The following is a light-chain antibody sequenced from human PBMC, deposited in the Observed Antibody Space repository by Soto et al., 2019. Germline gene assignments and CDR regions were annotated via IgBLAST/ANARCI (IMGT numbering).Light chain of an antibody. CDR1: SSNIGAGFD. CDR3: CSYAGSYTYV. J-gene: IGLJ1*01. V-gene: IGLV1-40*01. CDR2: AST. Sequence: QSVLTQPPSVSGAPGQRVTISCSGNSSNIGAGFDVHWYQQLPGAAPKLLIYASTNRPSGVPDRFSGSKSDTSASLAITGLQAEDEADYYCCSYAGSYTYVFGTGTKVTVL.